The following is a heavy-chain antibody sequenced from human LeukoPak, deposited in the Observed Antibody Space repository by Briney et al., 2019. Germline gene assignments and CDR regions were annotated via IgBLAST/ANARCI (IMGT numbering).Heavy chain of an antibody. Sequence: SETLSLTCSVSGGSISNYYWSWIRQPPGKGLEWIGYIYYSGSTNYNPSLKSRVTISVDTSKNQFSLNLSSLTAADTAIYYCARGGGVMTSAIDYWGQGTLVTVSS. J-gene: IGHJ4*02. CDR3: ARGGGVMTSAIDY. D-gene: IGHD3-16*01. CDR1: GGSISNYY. CDR2: IYYSGST. V-gene: IGHV4-59*01.